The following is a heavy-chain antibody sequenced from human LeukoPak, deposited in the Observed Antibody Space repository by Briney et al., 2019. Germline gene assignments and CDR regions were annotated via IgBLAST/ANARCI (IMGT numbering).Heavy chain of an antibody. CDR1: GFAFSGSA. CDR3: TRLPLTDIAVAGSDY. J-gene: IGHJ4*02. Sequence: GGSLRLSCAASGFAFSGSAILWVRQASGKGLEWVGRIRSKANSYATAYAASVKGRFTISRDDSKNTAYLQMNSLKTEDTAVYYCTRLPLTDIAVAGSDYWGQGTLVTVSS. CDR2: IRSKANSYAT. V-gene: IGHV3-73*01. D-gene: IGHD6-19*01.